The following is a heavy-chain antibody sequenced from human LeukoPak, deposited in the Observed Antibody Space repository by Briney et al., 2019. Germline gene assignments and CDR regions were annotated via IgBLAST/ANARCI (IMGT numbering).Heavy chain of an antibody. CDR2: IYTSGST. V-gene: IGHV4-61*02. J-gene: IGHJ4*02. Sequence: SQTLSLTCTVSGGSISSGSYYWSWIRRPAGKGLEWIGRIYTSGSTNYNPSLKSRVTISVDTSKNQFSLKLSSVTAADTAVYYCARSVTSDFDYWGQGTLVTVSS. D-gene: IGHD4-17*01. CDR1: GGSISSGSYY. CDR3: ARSVTSDFDY.